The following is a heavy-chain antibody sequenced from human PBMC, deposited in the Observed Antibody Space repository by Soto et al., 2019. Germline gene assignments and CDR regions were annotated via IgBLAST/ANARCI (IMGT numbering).Heavy chain of an antibody. Sequence: GGSLRLSCAASGFTFSSYAMSWVRQAPGKGLEWVSAISATGGSTYYADSVKGRFTISRDNSKNTLYLQMNSLRAEDTAVYYCAKRTPDTNWFDPWGQGTLVTVSS. V-gene: IGHV3-23*01. CDR2: ISATGGST. CDR3: AKRTPDTNWFDP. J-gene: IGHJ5*02. D-gene: IGHD3-9*01. CDR1: GFTFSSYA.